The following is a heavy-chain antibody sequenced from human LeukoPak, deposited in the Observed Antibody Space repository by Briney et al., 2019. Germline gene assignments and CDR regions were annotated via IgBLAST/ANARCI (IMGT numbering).Heavy chain of an antibody. CDR3: ARDSRRDGYNLDY. V-gene: IGHV4-59*12. Sequence: PSETLSLTCSVSGGSITGYYWSWIRQPPGKGLEWIGYISYSGSTNYNPSLKSRVTISVDTSKNEFSLKLSSVTAADTAVYYCARDSRRDGYNLDYWGRGTLVTVSS. D-gene: IGHD5-24*01. CDR1: GGSITGYY. CDR2: ISYSGST. J-gene: IGHJ4*02.